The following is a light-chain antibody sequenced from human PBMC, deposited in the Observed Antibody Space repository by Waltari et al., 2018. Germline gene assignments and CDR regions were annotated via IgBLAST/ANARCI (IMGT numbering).Light chain of an antibody. CDR1: SSDVGSYNL. V-gene: IGLV2-23*02. J-gene: IGLJ2*01. CDR3: YSYAGSSTVV. CDR2: EVS. Sequence: QSALTQPASVSGSPGQSITISCTGTSSDVGSYNLVSWYQQHPGKAPKLMIYEVSERPAGVSNRCSGSKPGNTASLTISGLQAEDEADYYCYSYAGSSTVVFGGGTKLTVL.